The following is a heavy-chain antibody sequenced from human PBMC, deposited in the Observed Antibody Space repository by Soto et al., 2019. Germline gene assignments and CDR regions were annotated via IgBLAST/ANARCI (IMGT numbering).Heavy chain of an antibody. CDR1: GCSISSGDSS. CDR3: ARDLHDSGDWYFDL. CDR2: IYHGGSP. D-gene: IGHD4-17*01. J-gene: IGHJ2*01. Sequence: QLQLQESGSGLVKPSQTLSLTCAVSGCSISSGDSSWRWIRQPPGKGLEWIGYIYHGGSPYYSPSLKSRVTMSVDRSKHQFSLKLSSVTAADTAVYFCARDLHDSGDWYFDLWGRGTLVTVSS. V-gene: IGHV4-30-2*01.